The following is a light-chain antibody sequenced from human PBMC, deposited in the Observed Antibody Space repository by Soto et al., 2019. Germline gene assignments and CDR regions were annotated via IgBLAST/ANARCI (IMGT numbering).Light chain of an antibody. V-gene: IGLV2-14*01. CDR3: SSYTSMSTVV. J-gene: IGLJ3*02. CDR2: EVT. Sequence: QSVLTQPASVSWSPGQSIIISCTGTSSDIGGYNYVSWYQQYPGKAPKLIIFEVTNRPSGVSSRFSGSKSGNTASLTISGLQTDDEANYYCSSYTSMSTVVFGGGTQLTVL. CDR1: SSDIGGYNY.